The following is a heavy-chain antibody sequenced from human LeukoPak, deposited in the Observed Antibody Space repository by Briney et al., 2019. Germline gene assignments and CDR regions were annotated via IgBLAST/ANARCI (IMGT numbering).Heavy chain of an antibody. Sequence: PSETLSLTCTVSGGSISSYYWSWIRQPAGKGLEWIGRIYTSVSTNYNPSLKSRVTISVDKSNNQFSLKLSSVTAADTAVYYCARDLVYCSGGSCYSNNWFDPWGQGTLVTVSS. D-gene: IGHD2-15*01. CDR3: ARDLVYCSGGSCYSNNWFDP. CDR2: IYTSVST. CDR1: GGSISSYY. J-gene: IGHJ5*02. V-gene: IGHV4-4*07.